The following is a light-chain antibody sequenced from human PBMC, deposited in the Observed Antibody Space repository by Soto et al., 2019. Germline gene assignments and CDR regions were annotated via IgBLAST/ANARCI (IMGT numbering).Light chain of an antibody. V-gene: IGLV1-40*01. CDR3: QSYDSSRSGYV. CDR2: ENN. CDR1: SSNIGAGYE. J-gene: IGLJ1*01. Sequence: QSVLTQPPSVSEAPGQRVTISCTGSSSNIGAGYEAHWYQQVPGTAPKLLIYENNNRPSGVPARFSGSNSGTSASLAITGPEAEAEAEYDCQSYDSSRSGYVFGTGTKVTVL.